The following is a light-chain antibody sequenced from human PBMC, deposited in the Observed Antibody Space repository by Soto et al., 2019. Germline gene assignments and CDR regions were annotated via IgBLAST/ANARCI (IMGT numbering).Light chain of an antibody. Sequence: QSALTQPPSGSGSPGQSITISCTGTSSDVGSYNLVSWYQQHPGKAPKLMIYEVSKRPSGVSNRVSGSKSGNTASLTISGIQAEDEADYYCCSYAGSSRGVFGTGTKVTVL. CDR1: SSDVGSYNL. J-gene: IGLJ1*01. CDR3: CSYAGSSRGV. V-gene: IGLV2-23*02. CDR2: EVS.